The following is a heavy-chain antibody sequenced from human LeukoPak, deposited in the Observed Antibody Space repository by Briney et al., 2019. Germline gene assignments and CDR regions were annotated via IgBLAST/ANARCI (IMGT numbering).Heavy chain of an antibody. CDR2: IYYSGST. Sequence: SQTLSLTCTVSGGSISSGGYYWSWIRQHPGKGLGWIGYIYYSGSTYYNPSLKSRVTIPVDTSKNQFSLKLSSVTAADTAVYYCARDTVAAAGTLGAFDIWGQGTMVTVSS. D-gene: IGHD6-13*01. V-gene: IGHV4-31*03. CDR3: ARDTVAAAGTLGAFDI. CDR1: GGSISSGGYY. J-gene: IGHJ3*02.